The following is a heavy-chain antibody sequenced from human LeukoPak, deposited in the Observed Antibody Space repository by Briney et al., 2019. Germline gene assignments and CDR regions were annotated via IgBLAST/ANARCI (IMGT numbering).Heavy chain of an antibody. D-gene: IGHD3-16*01. CDR3: ARVRYGAFDI. V-gene: IGHV1-8*03. CDR2: MNPNSDNT. J-gene: IGHJ3*02. Sequence: ASVKVSCKASGYTFTSYYMHWVRQAPGQGLEWMGRMNPNSDNTDFAQRFQDRVTITRNTSISTAYMELSSLRSEDTAVYYCARVRYGAFDIWGQGTMVTVSS. CDR1: GYTFTSYY.